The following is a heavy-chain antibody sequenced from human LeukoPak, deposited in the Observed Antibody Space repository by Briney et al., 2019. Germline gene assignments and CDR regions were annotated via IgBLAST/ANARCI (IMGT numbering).Heavy chain of an antibody. V-gene: IGHV1-2*02. CDR3: ARGLNYYDSSGRDAFDI. D-gene: IGHD3-22*01. CDR1: GYTFTGYY. CDR2: INPNSGGT. Sequence: ASVKVSCKASGYTFTGYYMHWVRQAPGQGLEWMGWINPNSGGTNYAQKFQGRVTMTRDTSISTAYMELSRLRSDDTAVYYCARGLNYYDSSGRDAFDIWGQGTMVTVSS. J-gene: IGHJ3*02.